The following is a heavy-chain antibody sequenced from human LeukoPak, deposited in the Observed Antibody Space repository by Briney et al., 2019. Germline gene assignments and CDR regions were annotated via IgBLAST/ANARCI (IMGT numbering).Heavy chain of an antibody. V-gene: IGHV3-7*01. CDR2: ILPDGSQK. J-gene: IGHJ4*02. D-gene: IGHD2-2*01. CDR3: GRLAHNAWYAIDF. CDR1: AFTFDFYW. Sequence: GRSLRLSCVPSAFTFDFYWMTWVRQAPGKGLEWLANILPDGSQKYYVDSVKGRFTISRDNPKNSLYRQINSLRAEDTAVYYCGRLAHNAWYAIDFWGQGTLVTVSS.